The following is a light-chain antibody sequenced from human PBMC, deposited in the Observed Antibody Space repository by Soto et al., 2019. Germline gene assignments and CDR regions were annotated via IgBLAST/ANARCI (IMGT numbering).Light chain of an antibody. Sequence: EIVLTQSPGTLSLSPGERAALSCRSIQSVSSNLAWYQQKPGQAPRLLIYGASTRATGIPARFSGSGSGTEFTLTISSLQSEDFAVYYCQQRSNWPPGVTFGQGTRLEIK. CDR1: QSVSSN. CDR2: GAS. V-gene: IGKV3-15*01. CDR3: QQRSNWPPGVT. J-gene: IGKJ5*01.